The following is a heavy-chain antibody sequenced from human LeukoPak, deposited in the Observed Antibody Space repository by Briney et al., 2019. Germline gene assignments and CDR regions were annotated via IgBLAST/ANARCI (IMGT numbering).Heavy chain of an antibody. CDR3: ARGGGEFNWLDP. Sequence: PSQTLSLTCTVSGGSISSGSYYWPWIRQPAGKGLEWIGRIYTSGSTNYSPSLESRVTISLDTSNNQFSLKLSSVTAADTAVYYCARGGGEFNWLDPWGQGTLVTVSS. J-gene: IGHJ5*02. V-gene: IGHV4-61*02. CDR2: IYTSGST. CDR1: GGSISSGSYY. D-gene: IGHD3-10*01.